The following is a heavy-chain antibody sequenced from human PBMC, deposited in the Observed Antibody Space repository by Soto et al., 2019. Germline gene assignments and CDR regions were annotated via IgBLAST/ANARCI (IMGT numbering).Heavy chain of an antibody. V-gene: IGHV1-3*01. CDR2: SNADNGNT. D-gene: IGHD2-2*01. J-gene: IGHJ4*02. CDR3: ARGIATGQLDY. Sequence: ASVKVSCKASGYTFTSYAMHWVRQAPGQRLEWMGWSNADNGNTKYSQKFQDRVIITRDTSASTAYMDLCSLRSEDTAVYYCARGIATGQLDYWGPGILVTVSS. CDR1: GYTFTSYA.